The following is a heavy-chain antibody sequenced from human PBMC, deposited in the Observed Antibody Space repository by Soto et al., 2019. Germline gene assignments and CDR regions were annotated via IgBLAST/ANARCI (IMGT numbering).Heavy chain of an antibody. CDR1: GYIFTSYY. V-gene: IGHV1-18*01. CDR2: ISPYNGTT. CDR3: VKGAWLDY. Sequence: ASVKVSCTASGYIFTSYYVHWVRQAPGQGLEWMGWISPYNGTTNYAQKLQGRVTMTTDTSTTTAYMELRSLRSDDTAVYFCVKGAWLDYWGQGNMVTVSS. J-gene: IGHJ4*02.